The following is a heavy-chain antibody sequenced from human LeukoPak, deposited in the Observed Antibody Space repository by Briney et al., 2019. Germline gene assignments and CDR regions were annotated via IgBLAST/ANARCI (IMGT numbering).Heavy chain of an antibody. CDR3: ARAAQLLAMDIWFDA. D-gene: IGHD2-2*01. J-gene: IGHJ5*02. CDR2: ISYDGTNK. Sequence: GRSLRLSCAASGFIFSTYSMHWVRQAPGKGREGVAIISYDGTNKYYADSVTGRFTISRDSAKNTLYLQMNSLTAEDTAVYYGARAAQLLAMDIWFDAWGQGTLVSVSS. V-gene: IGHV3-30-3*01. CDR1: GFIFSTYS.